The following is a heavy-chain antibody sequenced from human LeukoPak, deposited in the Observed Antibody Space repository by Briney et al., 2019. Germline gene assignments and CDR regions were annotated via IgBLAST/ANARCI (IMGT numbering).Heavy chain of an antibody. V-gene: IGHV4-31*03. CDR1: GGSISSGGYY. CDR3: ARGSKKGRNFDY. D-gene: IGHD2/OR15-2a*01. Sequence: PSQTLSLTCTVSGGSISSGGYYWSWIRQHPGKGLEWIGYIYYSGCTYYNPSLKSRVTISVDTSKNQFSLKLSSVTAADTAVYYCARGSKKGRNFDYWGQGTLVTVSS. J-gene: IGHJ4*02. CDR2: IYYSGCT.